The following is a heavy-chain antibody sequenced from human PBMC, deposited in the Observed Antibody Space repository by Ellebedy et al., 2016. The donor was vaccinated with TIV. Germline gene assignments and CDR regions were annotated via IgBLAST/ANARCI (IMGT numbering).Heavy chain of an antibody. CDR2: IKEDGSEK. J-gene: IGHJ4*02. Sequence: GGSLRLSXAASGFSFSDYWMTWVRQAPGKGLEWVANIKEDGSEKYYMDSVKGRFTISRDNAKRSLSLQMNSLRAEDTAVYYCARFPFDYWGQGTLVIVSS. CDR3: ARFPFDY. V-gene: IGHV3-7*01. CDR1: GFSFSDYW.